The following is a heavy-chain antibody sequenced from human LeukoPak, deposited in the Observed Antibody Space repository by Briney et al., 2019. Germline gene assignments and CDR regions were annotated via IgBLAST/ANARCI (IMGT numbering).Heavy chain of an antibody. J-gene: IGHJ4*02. D-gene: IGHD2-2*01. CDR2: IYTSGST. CDR3: ARDCSSTSCGRVYYFDY. CDR1: GGSISSYY. V-gene: IGHV4-4*07. Sequence: SETLSLTCAVSGGSISSYYWSWIRQPAGKGLEWIGRIYTSGSTNYNPSLKSRVTMSVDTSKNQFSLKLSSVTAADTAVYYCARDCSSTSCGRVYYFDYWGQGTLVTVSS.